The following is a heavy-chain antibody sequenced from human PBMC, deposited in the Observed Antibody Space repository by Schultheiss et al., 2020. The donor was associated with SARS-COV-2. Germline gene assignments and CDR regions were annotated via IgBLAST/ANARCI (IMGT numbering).Heavy chain of an antibody. Sequence: SETLSLTRTVSGGSISSYYWSWIRQPPGKGLEWIGRIYTSGSTNYNPSLKSRVTMSVDTSKNQFSLKLSSVTAADTAVYYCARGDGSWEPNYYYYYMDVWGKGTTVTVSS. J-gene: IGHJ6*03. D-gene: IGHD3-10*01. CDR1: GGSISSYY. CDR2: IYTSGST. CDR3: ARGDGSWEPNYYYYYMDV. V-gene: IGHV4-4*07.